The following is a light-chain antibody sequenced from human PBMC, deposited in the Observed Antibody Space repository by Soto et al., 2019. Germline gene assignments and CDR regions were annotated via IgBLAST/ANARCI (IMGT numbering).Light chain of an antibody. J-gene: IGKJ4*01. CDR1: QIISSN. V-gene: IGKV3-15*01. CDR3: QQYNNWLT. CDR2: GAS. Sequence: VVMTQSPATLSVSPGETATLSCRASQIISSNLAWNQQQPGQAPRLLIYGASTRATGVPARFSGSGSGTEFTLTISSLQSEDFAVYYCQQYNNWLTFGGGTKVEIK.